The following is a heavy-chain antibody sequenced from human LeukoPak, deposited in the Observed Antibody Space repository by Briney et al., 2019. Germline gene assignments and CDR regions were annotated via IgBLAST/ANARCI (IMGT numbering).Heavy chain of an antibody. J-gene: IGHJ4*02. Sequence: PGGSLRLSCVASGFTFSSYWMSWVRQAPGKGLEWVANIKLDGSEKYYVDSVKGRFTISRDNAKNSLYLQMNSLRVEDTAVYYCAREDSGVRFFDWLAGVYYFDYWSQGTLVTVSS. CDR3: AREDSGVRFFDWLAGVYYFDY. CDR1: GFTFSSYW. V-gene: IGHV3-7*01. D-gene: IGHD3-9*01. CDR2: IKLDGSEK.